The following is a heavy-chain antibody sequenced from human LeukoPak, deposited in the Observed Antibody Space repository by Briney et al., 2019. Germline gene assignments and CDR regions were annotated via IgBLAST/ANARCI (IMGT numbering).Heavy chain of an antibody. J-gene: IGHJ4*02. CDR3: SKVRPRSSFDY. D-gene: IGHD6-6*01. V-gene: IGHV3-21*01. CDR2: ISSDGIHT. Sequence: ASLRLSCASSGFTFSSNTMNWVRQAPGQGLEWVSSISSDGIHTFYADPVKGRFTISRDNAKNSLYLQMNSLRDEDTAVYYCSKVRPRSSFDYWGQGILVTVSS. CDR1: GFTFSSNT.